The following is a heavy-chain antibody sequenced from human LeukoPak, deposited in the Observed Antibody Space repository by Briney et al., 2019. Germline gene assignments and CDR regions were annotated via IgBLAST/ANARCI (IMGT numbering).Heavy chain of an antibody. D-gene: IGHD6-13*01. V-gene: IGHV3-21*01. Sequence: GGSLRLSCAASGFTFSGHGMFWVRQAPGKGLEWISSISIGGSYIYYADSVKGRFTISRNNAKNSMYLQMNSLRADDTAVYYCTKSRSSWSDDTFDIWGQGTMITVSS. CDR1: GFTFSGHG. CDR3: TKSRSSWSDDTFDI. J-gene: IGHJ3*02. CDR2: ISIGGSYI.